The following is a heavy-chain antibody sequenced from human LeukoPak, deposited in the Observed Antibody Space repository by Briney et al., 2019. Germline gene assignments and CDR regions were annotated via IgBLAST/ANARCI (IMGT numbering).Heavy chain of an antibody. D-gene: IGHD6-13*01. CDR1: GFTFSSYW. V-gene: IGHV3-74*01. CDR3: ARDLDADIAAAGVDY. J-gene: IGHJ4*02. CDR2: INSDGSDT. Sequence: GGSLRLSCAASGFTFSSYWMYWVRQAPGKGLVWVSRINSDGSDTSYADSVQGRFTISRDNAKNTLYLQMNSLRAEDTAVYYCARDLDADIAAAGVDYWGQGTLVTVSS.